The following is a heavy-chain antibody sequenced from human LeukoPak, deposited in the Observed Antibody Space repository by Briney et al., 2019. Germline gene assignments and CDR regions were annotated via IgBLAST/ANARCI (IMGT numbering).Heavy chain of an antibody. D-gene: IGHD6-19*01. J-gene: IGHJ5*01. CDR2: INWNGGYT. Sequence: GGSLRLSCAASGFTFDDYAMSWVRQAPGKGLEWVSGINWNGGYTSYADSVKGRFTISRDNTKNSLYLQMNTLRVDDTAFYYCARTSGYSSGWFDSWGQGTLVTASS. V-gene: IGHV3-20*04. CDR1: GFTFDDYA. CDR3: ARTSGYSSGWFDS.